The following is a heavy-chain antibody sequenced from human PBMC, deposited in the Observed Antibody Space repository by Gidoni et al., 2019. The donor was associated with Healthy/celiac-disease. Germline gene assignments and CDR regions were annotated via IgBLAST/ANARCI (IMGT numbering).Heavy chain of an antibody. V-gene: IGHV3-66*02. CDR2: INSGGST. J-gene: IGHJ6*02. CDR1: GFPVSSNY. CDR3: ARGLGYSSYRMDV. Sequence: EVQLVESGGGLVQPGGSLILSCAASGFPVSSNYLSWVRQAPGKGLEGVAVINSGGSTYYADSVKGRFTISRDNSKNTLYRQMNSLRAEDTAVYYCARGLGYSSYRMDVWGQGTTVTVSS. D-gene: IGHD5-18*01.